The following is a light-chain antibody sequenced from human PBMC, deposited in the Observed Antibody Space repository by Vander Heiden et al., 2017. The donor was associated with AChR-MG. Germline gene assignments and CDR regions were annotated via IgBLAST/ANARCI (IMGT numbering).Light chain of an antibody. CDR2: GAS. CDR3: QEYKDWLSWT. V-gene: IGKV3-15*01. CDR1: QSINSN. Sequence: EIVMTQSPATLSVSPGERVTLSCRASQSINSNLAWYQQKPGQAPRLLIYGASTRATGIPARFTGSGYGTEFTLTISSRQSEDFAVYYCQEYKDWLSWTFGQGTKVEIK. J-gene: IGKJ1*01.